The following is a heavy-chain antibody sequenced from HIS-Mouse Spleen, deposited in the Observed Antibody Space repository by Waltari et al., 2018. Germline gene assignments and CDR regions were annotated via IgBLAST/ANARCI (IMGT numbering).Heavy chain of an antibody. V-gene: IGHV3-30*18. Sequence: QVQLVESGGGVVQPGRSLRLSCAASGCTFSSYGMHWVRQDPGKGMGWVSVVSYDGRNKYYADYVKGLFTLSRDNSKNTLYLQMNSLRAEDTAVYYCAKVNSGSYYFDYWGQGTLVTVSS. J-gene: IGHJ4*02. CDR3: AKVNSGSYYFDY. CDR2: VSYDGRNK. D-gene: IGHD1-26*01. CDR1: GCTFSSYG.